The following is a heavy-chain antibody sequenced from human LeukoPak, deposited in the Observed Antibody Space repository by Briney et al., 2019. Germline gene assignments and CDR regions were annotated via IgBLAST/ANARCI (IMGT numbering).Heavy chain of an antibody. CDR2: IYHSGST. D-gene: IGHD1-26*01. Sequence: SETLSLTCAVSGYSISSGYYWGWIRQPPGKGLEWIGSIYHSGSTYYNPSLKSRVTISVDTSKNQFSLKLSSVTAADTAVYYCARAGSSGSRLYFDYWGQGTLVTVSS. CDR1: GYSISSGYY. J-gene: IGHJ4*02. V-gene: IGHV4-38-2*01. CDR3: ARAGSSGSRLYFDY.